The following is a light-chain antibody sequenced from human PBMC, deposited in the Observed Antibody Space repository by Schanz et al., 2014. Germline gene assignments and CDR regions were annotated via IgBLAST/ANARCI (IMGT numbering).Light chain of an antibody. CDR1: SSDVGGYEY. CDR3: CSYARSNTFV. J-gene: IGLJ2*01. Sequence: QSALTQPRSVSGSPGQSVTISCTGTSSDVGGYEYVSWYQHHPDKAPKLIIHGVSKRPSGVPDRFSASKSGNTASLTISGLQPEDEADYHCCSYARSNTFVFGGGTKLTVL. V-gene: IGLV2-11*01. CDR2: GVS.